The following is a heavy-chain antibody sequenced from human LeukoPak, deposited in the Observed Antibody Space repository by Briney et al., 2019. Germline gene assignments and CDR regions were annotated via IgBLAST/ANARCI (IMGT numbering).Heavy chain of an antibody. V-gene: IGHV4-39*01. J-gene: IGHJ5*02. Sequence: PSETLSLTCTVSGASINTSNFYWAWIPQPPGKGLESIGSVSHTGSTYSNPAINSRVTISVNTSKNQFSLTLSSITAADTAVYYGARQGTMTRGRYWLDPWGQGTLVTVSS. CDR2: VSHTGST. D-gene: IGHD3-22*01. CDR3: ARQGTMTRGRYWLDP. CDR1: GASINTSNFY.